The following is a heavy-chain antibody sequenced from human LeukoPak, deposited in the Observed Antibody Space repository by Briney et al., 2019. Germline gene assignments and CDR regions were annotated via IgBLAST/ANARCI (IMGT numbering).Heavy chain of an antibody. D-gene: IGHD6-19*01. Sequence: PTGGSLRLSCAASGFTVSSNCMSWVRQAPGKGLEWVSVIYSGGSTYYADSVKGRFTISRDNSKNTLYLQMNSLRAEDTAVYYCARDRSGWYYFDYWGQGTLVTVSS. CDR3: ARDRSGWYYFDY. V-gene: IGHV3-66*02. J-gene: IGHJ4*02. CDR2: IYSGGST. CDR1: GFTVSSNC.